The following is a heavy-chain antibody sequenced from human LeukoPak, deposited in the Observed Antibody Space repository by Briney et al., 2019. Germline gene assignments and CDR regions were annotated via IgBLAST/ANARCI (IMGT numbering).Heavy chain of an antibody. V-gene: IGHV4-30-4*01. J-gene: IGHJ5*02. CDR1: GGSISSGDYY. CDR3: ARGGMVVVVAATSGFDP. CDR2: IYYSGST. D-gene: IGHD2-15*01. Sequence: PSETLSLTCTVSGGSISSGDYYWSWIRQPPGTGLEWIGYIYYSGSTYYNPSLKSRVTISVDTSKNQFSLKLSSVTAADTAVYYCARGGMVVVVAATSGFDPWGQGTLVTVSS.